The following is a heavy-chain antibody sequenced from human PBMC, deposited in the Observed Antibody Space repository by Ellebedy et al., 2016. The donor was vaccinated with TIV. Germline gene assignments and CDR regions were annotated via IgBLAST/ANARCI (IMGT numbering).Heavy chain of an antibody. D-gene: IGHD2-21*01. Sequence: PGGSLRLSCEASGFSFSSYAMTWVRQAPGRGLEWVSTLSGCGDTTYYADSVKGRFTISRDNSKNMLYLQMNSVRVEDTAVYYCAKEGGESGADWGGDFDSWGQGTLVTDSS. V-gene: IGHV3-23*01. J-gene: IGHJ4*02. CDR2: LSGCGDTT. CDR3: AKEGGESGADWGGDFDS. CDR1: GFSFSSYA.